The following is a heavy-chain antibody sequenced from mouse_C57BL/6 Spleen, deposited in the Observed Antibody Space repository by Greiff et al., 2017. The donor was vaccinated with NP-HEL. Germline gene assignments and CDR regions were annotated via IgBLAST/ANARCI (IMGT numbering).Heavy chain of an antibody. CDR1: GFTFTDYG. CDR3: ARNWDWYFDV. Sequence: EVKVEESGGGLVKPGGSLKLSCEASGFTFTDYGMQWVRQAPEKGLEWVAYISSGSSTIYYADTVKGRFTISRDNAKNTLFLQMTSLRSEDTAMYYCARNWDWYFDVWGTGTTVTVSS. J-gene: IGHJ1*03. D-gene: IGHD4-1*01. V-gene: IGHV5-17*01. CDR2: ISSGSSTI.